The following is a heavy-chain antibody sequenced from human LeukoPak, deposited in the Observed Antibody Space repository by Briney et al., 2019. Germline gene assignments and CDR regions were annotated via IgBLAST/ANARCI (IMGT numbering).Heavy chain of an antibody. V-gene: IGHV3-21*01. Sequence: PGGSLRLSCAASGFTFSSYNMNWVRQAPGKGLEWVSSISSSSYIYYADSVKGRFTISRDNAKNSLYLQVSSLRAEDTAVYYCASQETSVYYMDVWGKGTTVTVSS. CDR1: GFTFSSYN. CDR3: ASQETSVYYMDV. CDR2: ISSSSYI. J-gene: IGHJ6*03.